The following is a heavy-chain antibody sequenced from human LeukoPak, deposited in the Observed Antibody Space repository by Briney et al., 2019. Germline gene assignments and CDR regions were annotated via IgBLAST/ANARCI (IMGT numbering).Heavy chain of an antibody. Sequence: SVKVSCKASGGTFSSYAISWVRQAPRQGLEWMGGIIPIFGTANYAQKFQGRVTITADKSTSTAYMERGSLRSEDTAVYYCARATVAGTGGDIWGKGTMVTVFS. J-gene: IGHJ3*02. CDR3: ARATVAGTGGDI. CDR1: GGTFSSYA. CDR2: IIPIFGTA. V-gene: IGHV1-69*06. D-gene: IGHD6-19*01.